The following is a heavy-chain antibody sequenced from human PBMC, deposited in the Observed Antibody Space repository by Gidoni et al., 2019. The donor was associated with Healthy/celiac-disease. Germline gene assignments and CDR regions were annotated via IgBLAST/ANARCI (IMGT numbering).Heavy chain of an antibody. J-gene: IGHJ4*02. D-gene: IGHD2-15*01. CDR3: VKEVCSGGSCYPGTYFDY. CDR2: ISSNGGST. Sequence: EVQLVESGGGLVQHGGSLRLSCSASGFTFSSHAMHWVRQAPGKGLEYVSAISSNGGSTYYADSVKGRFTISRDNSKNTLYLQMSSLRAEDTAVYYCVKEVCSGGSCYPGTYFDYWGQGTLVTVSS. V-gene: IGHV3-64D*06. CDR1: GFTFSSHA.